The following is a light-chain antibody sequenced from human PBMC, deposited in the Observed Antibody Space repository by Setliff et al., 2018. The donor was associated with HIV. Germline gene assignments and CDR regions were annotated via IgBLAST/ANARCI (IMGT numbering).Light chain of an antibody. CDR2: EVS. V-gene: IGLV2-14*01. Sequence: QSALTQPASVSGSPGQSITISCPGTSSDVGAYNYVSWYQQHPGKAPKLLIYEVSNRPSGVSDRFSGSKSGNTASLTISGLQPEDEADYYCSSYTTTSTLVFGGGTKGTVL. CDR3: SSYTTTSTLV. J-gene: IGLJ3*02. CDR1: SSDVGAYNY.